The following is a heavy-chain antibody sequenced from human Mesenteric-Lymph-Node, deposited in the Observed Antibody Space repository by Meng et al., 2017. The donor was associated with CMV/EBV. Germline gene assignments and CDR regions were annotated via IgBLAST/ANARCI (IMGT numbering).Heavy chain of an antibody. CDR1: EFTFSDYY. D-gene: IGHD2-21*01. Sequence: GESLKISCAGSEFTFSDYYMNWVRQAPGMGLEWVSSISSDSNYIYHADSVKGRFTIFRDNTKNSLYLQMNSLRGEDSAVYYCTGGSDCGGTSCYPAPMDVWGQGTTVTVSS. CDR3: TGGSDCGGTSCYPAPMDV. CDR2: ISSDSNYI. J-gene: IGHJ6*02. V-gene: IGHV3-21*06.